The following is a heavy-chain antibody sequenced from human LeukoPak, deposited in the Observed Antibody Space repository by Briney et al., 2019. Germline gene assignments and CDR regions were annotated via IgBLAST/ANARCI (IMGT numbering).Heavy chain of an antibody. D-gene: IGHD2-15*01. CDR2: IRGSNPGT. Sequence: GGSLRLSWAASGFTFSTYAMSWVRQTQGNGMEWVAAIRGSNPGTYHASSVRGRFTISRDNSKNTLHLQMNGLRAEDAAIYYCAKASVGHCSGAFCYHFDSWGQGTLVTVSS. CDR1: GFTFSTYA. CDR3: AKASVGHCSGAFCYHFDS. V-gene: IGHV3-23*01. J-gene: IGHJ4*02.